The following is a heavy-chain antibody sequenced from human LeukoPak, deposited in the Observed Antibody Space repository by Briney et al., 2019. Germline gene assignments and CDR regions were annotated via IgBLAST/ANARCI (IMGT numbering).Heavy chain of an antibody. CDR2: MNPNSGNT. CDR1: GYTFTSYD. J-gene: IGHJ5*02. Sequence: GASVKVSCKASGYTFTSYDINWVRQATGQGLEWMGWMNPNSGNTGYAQKFQGRVTMTRNTSISTAYMELSSLRSEDTAVYYCARGPFKWELSRREWGFDPWGQGALVTVSS. D-gene: IGHD1-26*01. CDR3: ARGPFKWELSRREWGFDP. V-gene: IGHV1-8*01.